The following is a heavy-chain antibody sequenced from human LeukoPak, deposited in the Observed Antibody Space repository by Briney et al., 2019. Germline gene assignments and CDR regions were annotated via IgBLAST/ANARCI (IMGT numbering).Heavy chain of an antibody. CDR3: AREPFGVVTPDAFDI. D-gene: IGHD3-3*01. Sequence: GGSLRLSCAASGFTFSSYWMSWVRQTPGKGLEWVANIKQDGSEKYYVDSVKGRFTISRDNAKNSLYLQMNSLRAEDTAVYYCAREPFGVVTPDAFDIWGQGTMVTVSS. J-gene: IGHJ3*02. CDR1: GFTFSSYW. CDR2: IKQDGSEK. V-gene: IGHV3-7*01.